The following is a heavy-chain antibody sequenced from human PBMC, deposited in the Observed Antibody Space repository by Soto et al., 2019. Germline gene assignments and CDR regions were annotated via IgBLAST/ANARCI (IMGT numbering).Heavy chain of an antibody. V-gene: IGHV4-59*11. CDR2: IFYTGST. CDR1: GGSISGHY. J-gene: IGHJ4*02. D-gene: IGHD6-19*01. CDR3: ARVGSSGWSPDY. Sequence: SETLSLTCTVSGGSISGHYWIWIRQSPGKGLEWIGYIFYTGSTNYNPSLKSRVILSADTSKNQFSLRLSSVTAADTAVYYCARVGSSGWSPDYWGQGTLVTVSS.